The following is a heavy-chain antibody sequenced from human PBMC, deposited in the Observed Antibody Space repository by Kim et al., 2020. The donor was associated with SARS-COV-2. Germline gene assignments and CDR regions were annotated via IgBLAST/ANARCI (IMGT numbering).Heavy chain of an antibody. CDR2: ISSSSSYI. V-gene: IGHV3-21*01. CDR3: ARMRIVPHRTYNYYYYGMDV. D-gene: IGHD2-2*01. CDR1: GFTFSSYS. J-gene: IGHJ6*02. Sequence: GGSLRLSCAASGFTFSSYSMNWVRQAPGKGLEWVSSISSSSSYIYYADSVKGRFTISRDNAKNSLYLQMNSLRAEDTAVYYCARMRIVPHRTYNYYYYGMDVWGQGTTVTVSS.